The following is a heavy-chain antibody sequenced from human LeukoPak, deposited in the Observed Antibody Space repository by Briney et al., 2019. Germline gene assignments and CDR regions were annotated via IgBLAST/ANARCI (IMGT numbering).Heavy chain of an antibody. Sequence: ASVKVSCKASGYTFTSYAMHWVRQAPGQRLEWMGWINAGNGNTKYSQEFQGRVTITRDTSASTAYMELSSLRSEDMAVYYCARGRYYDYIWGTKEDGSFDYWGQGTLVTVSS. CDR3: ARGRYYDYIWGTKEDGSFDY. D-gene: IGHD3-16*01. J-gene: IGHJ4*02. CDR1: GYTFTSYA. V-gene: IGHV1-3*03. CDR2: INAGNGNT.